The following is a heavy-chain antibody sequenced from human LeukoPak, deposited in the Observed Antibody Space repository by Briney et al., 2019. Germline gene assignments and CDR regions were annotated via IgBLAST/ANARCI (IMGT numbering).Heavy chain of an antibody. V-gene: IGHV4-59*04. J-gene: IGHJ6*03. CDR2: IYHSGST. CDR3: ARSAARRITMVRGVPMDV. D-gene: IGHD3-10*01. CDR1: GGSISSYY. Sequence: SETLSLTCTVSGGSISSYYWSWIRQPPGKGLEWIGSIYHSGSTYYNPSLKSRVTISVDTSKNQFSLKLSSVTAADTAVYYCARSAARRITMVRGVPMDVWGKGTTVTVSS.